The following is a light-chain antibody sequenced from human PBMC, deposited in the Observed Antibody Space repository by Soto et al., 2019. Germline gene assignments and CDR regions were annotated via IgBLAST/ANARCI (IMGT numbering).Light chain of an antibody. CDR3: RKALHTPQLT. J-gene: IGKJ4*01. CDR1: QSLLHSNGYNY. V-gene: IGKV2-28*01. CDR2: LAS. Sequence: DIELTQSPLSLPVTPGEPASISCRSSQSLLHSNGYNYLDWYLQKPGQSPRLLIYLASSRASGVADRFSGSGSGTDCSLKISRVDGEDVGVYYCRKALHTPQLTFGGGTNVESK.